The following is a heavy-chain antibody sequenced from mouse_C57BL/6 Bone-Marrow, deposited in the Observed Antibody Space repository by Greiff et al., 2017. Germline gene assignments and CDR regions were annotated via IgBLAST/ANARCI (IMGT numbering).Heavy chain of an antibody. D-gene: IGHD3-3*01. CDR2: IHPNSGSN. CDR1: GYTFTSYW. Sequence: QVQLQQSGAELVKPGASVKLSCKASGYTFTSYWMHWVKQRPGQGLEWIGMIHPNSGSNNYNEKFKSKATLTADKSSSTAYLQLSSLTSDDSAVYYWARTRRDYAMDDWGQGTSVTVSS. V-gene: IGHV1-64*01. J-gene: IGHJ4*01. CDR3: ARTRRDYAMDD.